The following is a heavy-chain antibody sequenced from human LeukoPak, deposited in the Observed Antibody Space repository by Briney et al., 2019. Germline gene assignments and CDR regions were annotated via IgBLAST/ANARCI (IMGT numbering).Heavy chain of an antibody. Sequence: GGSLRLSCAASGFTFSSYSMNWVRQAPGKGLEWVSYIRSDSTTIFYADSVKGRFTISRDNAKNSLYLQMNSLRAEDTAVYYCARSVVSGRNGYWGQGTPVTVSS. CDR1: GFTFSSYS. CDR2: IRSDSTTI. D-gene: IGHD1-26*01. CDR3: ARSVVSGRNGY. V-gene: IGHV3-48*01. J-gene: IGHJ4*02.